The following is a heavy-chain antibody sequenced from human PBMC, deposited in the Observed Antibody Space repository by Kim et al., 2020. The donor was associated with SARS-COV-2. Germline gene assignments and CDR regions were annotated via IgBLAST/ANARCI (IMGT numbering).Heavy chain of an antibody. Sequence: SETLSLTCTVSGGSISSGGYYWSWIRQHPGKGLEWIGYTYYSGTTYYNPSLKSRVTISVDTSKNQFSLKLSSVTAADTAVYYCARDLGRSGMDVWGQGTTVTVSS. CDR2: TYYSGTT. CDR1: GGSISSGGYY. D-gene: IGHD2-15*01. CDR3: ARDLGRSGMDV. V-gene: IGHV4-31*03. J-gene: IGHJ6*02.